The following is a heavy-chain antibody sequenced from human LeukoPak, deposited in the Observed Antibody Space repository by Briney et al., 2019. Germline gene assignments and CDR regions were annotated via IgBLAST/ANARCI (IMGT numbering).Heavy chain of an antibody. J-gene: IGHJ6*03. Sequence: SETLSLTCTVSGGSISGYYWSWLRQPPGKGLEWIGYIYYSGSTSYNSSLKSRVTISVDTSKNQFSLKLSSVTAADTAVYYCARTEESGYSYVYFGYYYYMDVWGKGTTVTVSS. D-gene: IGHD5-18*01. V-gene: IGHV4-59*01. CDR3: ARTEESGYSYVYFGYYYYMDV. CDR1: GGSISGYY. CDR2: IYYSGST.